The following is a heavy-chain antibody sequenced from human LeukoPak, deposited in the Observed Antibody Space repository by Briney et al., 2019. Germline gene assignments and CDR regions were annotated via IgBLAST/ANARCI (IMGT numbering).Heavy chain of an antibody. CDR2: ICGSGAST. J-gene: IGHJ4*02. Sequence: GGSPRLSCAASGFTFSTYAMSWVPHAPGKGLEWVSAICGSGASTYYADSVKGRFTISRDNSRNTLYLKMNSLRAEDTAVYYCAKDYSYDSPLPPYSDYWGQGTLVTVSS. CDR1: GFTFSTYA. CDR3: AKDYSYDSPLPPYSDY. D-gene: IGHD3-16*01. V-gene: IGHV3-23*01.